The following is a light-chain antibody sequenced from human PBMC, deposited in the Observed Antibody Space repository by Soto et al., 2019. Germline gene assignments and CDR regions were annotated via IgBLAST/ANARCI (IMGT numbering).Light chain of an antibody. CDR1: QDISNY. CDR3: QQYDTLPYT. Sequence: DIQMTQSPSSLSASVGDRVTITCQASQDISNYLNWYQQKPGKAPKLLIYGASNLETGVPSRFSGSGSGTDFTFAISSLQPEDIATYYCQQYDTLPYTFGPGPKLQI. V-gene: IGKV1-33*01. CDR2: GAS. J-gene: IGKJ2*01.